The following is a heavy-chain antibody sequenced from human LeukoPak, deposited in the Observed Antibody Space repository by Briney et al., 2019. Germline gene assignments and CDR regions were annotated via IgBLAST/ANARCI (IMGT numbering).Heavy chain of an antibody. CDR1: GFTFSSYA. V-gene: IGHV3-23*01. CDR2: ISGSGGST. CDR3: AKDLENSNYGYYYYGMDV. Sequence: GGSLRLSCAASGFTFSSYAMSWVRQAPGKGLEWVSAISGSGGSTYYADSVKGRFTIFRDNSKNTLYLQMNSLRAEDTAVYYCAKDLENSNYGYYYYGMDVWGQGTTVTVSS. D-gene: IGHD4-11*01. J-gene: IGHJ6*02.